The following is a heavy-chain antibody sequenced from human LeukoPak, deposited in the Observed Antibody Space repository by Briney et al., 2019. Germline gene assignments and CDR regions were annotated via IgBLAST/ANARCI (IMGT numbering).Heavy chain of an antibody. CDR2: ISGSGGAGT. V-gene: IGHV3-23*01. CDR3: VKDRGGSPFYGMDV. Sequence: GGSLRLSCAGSGFTFSSYAMSWVRQAPGEGLEWVSTISGSGGAGTYYADCVKGRFTVSRDNSRNTLYLPMNSLRAEDTAVYYCVKDRGGSPFYGMDVWGQGTTVTVSS. D-gene: IGHD1-26*01. J-gene: IGHJ6*02. CDR1: GFTFSSYA.